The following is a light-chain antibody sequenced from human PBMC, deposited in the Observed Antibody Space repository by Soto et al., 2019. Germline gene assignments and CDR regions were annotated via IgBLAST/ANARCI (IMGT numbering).Light chain of an antibody. V-gene: IGLV6-57*04. CDR3: QSYDDDNVI. Sequence: NFMLTQPHSVSESPGKTVTISCTRSSGSIARNSVQWYQQRPGSAPATVIYEDNQRPSGVPDRFSGSIDSSSNSASLTIPGLKPEDEADYYCQSYDDDNVIFGGGTQLTV. CDR1: SGSIARNS. CDR2: EDN. J-gene: IGLJ2*01.